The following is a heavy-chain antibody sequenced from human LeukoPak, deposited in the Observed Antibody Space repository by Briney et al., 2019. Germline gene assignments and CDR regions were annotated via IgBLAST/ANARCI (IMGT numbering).Heavy chain of an antibody. CDR2: IKQDGREK. CDR3: ARGPGEGWFDP. CDR1: GFTFSSHW. Sequence: GGSLRLSCAASGFTFSSHWMSWVRQAPGKGMEWVASIKQDGREKYYVDSVKGQFTISKDDAKNSRYLQMNGLRAEDSALYFCARGPGEGWFDPWVKGTLVTVS. D-gene: IGHD3-10*01. J-gene: IGHJ5*02. V-gene: IGHV3-7*01.